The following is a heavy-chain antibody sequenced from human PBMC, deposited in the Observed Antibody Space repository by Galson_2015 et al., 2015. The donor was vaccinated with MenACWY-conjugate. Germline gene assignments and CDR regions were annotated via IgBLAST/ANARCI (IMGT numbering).Heavy chain of an antibody. J-gene: IGHJ4*02. CDR2: IRYDGSKT. CDR1: GFSFSNYH. Sequence: SLRLSCAASGFSFSNYHMHWVRQAPGKGLQWVAFIRYDGSKTNYADSVRGRFTISRDNSKNTLFLQMNSLRTEDTAVYYCAKDPRGTEGIDYWGQGTLVTVSS. V-gene: IGHV3-30*02. CDR3: AKDPRGTEGIDY. D-gene: IGHD3-10*01.